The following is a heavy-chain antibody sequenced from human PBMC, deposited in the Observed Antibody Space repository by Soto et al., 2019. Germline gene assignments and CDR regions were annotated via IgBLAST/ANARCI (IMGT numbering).Heavy chain of an antibody. J-gene: IGHJ5*02. CDR1: GFTLQNYA. V-gene: IGHV3-23*01. CDR2: LIGGHYGT. Sequence: LRLSCTASGFTLQNYAMAWVRQAPGKGLEWVSTLIGGHYGTAYSYSVKGRFTVSRDNSKNCLYLQMNRLGVEDTAMYFCAKGKSTGDIDWFDPWGQGSLVTVSS. D-gene: IGHD3-10*01. CDR3: AKGKSTGDIDWFDP.